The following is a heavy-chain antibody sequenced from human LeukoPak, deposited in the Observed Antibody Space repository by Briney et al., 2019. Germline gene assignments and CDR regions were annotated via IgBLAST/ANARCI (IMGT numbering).Heavy chain of an antibody. CDR1: GYTFTSYG. CDR3: ARDLGRYSSGWYGDPLDY. V-gene: IGHV1-18*01. Sequence: ASVKVSCKASGYTFTSYGISWVRQAPGQGLXXXXXXXXYNDNTNYAQXXXXXXXXTTDTSTSTAYMELRSLRSDDTAVYYCARDLGRYSSGWYGDPLDYWGQGTLVTVSS. CDR2: XXXYNDNT. D-gene: IGHD6-19*01. J-gene: IGHJ4*02.